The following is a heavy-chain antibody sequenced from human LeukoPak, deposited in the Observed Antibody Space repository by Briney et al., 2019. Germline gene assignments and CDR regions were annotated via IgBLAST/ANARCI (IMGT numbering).Heavy chain of an antibody. Sequence: SQTLSLTCTVSGGSISSGDYYWIWIRQPPGKGLEWIGYIYYSGSTYYNPSLKSRVTISVDTSKNQFSLKLSSVTAADTAVYYCARVGSGWYRHVDYWGQGTLVTVSS. D-gene: IGHD6-19*01. CDR1: GGSISSGDYY. CDR3: ARVGSGWYRHVDY. CDR2: IYYSGST. J-gene: IGHJ4*02. V-gene: IGHV4-30-4*08.